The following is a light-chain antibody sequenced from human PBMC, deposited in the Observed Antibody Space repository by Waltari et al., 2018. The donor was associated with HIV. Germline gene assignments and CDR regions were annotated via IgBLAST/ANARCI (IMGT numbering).Light chain of an antibody. J-gene: IGLJ3*02. CDR3: TSYTSSDTWV. Sequence: QSALTQPASVSGSPGQSLTISCTGTSSDVGIYNYVTWFQQPPDKAPTLILFDVNKRPSGVSSRFSGSKSAKTASLTISGLQPEDEGDYFCTSYTSSDTWVFGGGTKVTVL. CDR1: SSDVGIYNY. V-gene: IGLV2-14*03. CDR2: DVN.